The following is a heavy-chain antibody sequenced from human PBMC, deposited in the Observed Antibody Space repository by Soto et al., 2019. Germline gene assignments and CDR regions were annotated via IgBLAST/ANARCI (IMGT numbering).Heavy chain of an antibody. CDR3: ASAQTPTESDF. J-gene: IGHJ4*02. CDR1: GYTFTNYG. V-gene: IGHV1-18*01. CDR2: LNTYNGNT. Sequence: QIQLVQSEGEVKKPGASVKVSCKTSGYTFTNYGVTWVRQAPGQGLEWMGWLNTYNGNTKYAQRFQGRVTMTPDTSASPAYVELRSLRSDDPAVYYCASAQTPTESDFWGQGTLVTVSS. D-gene: IGHD4-4*01.